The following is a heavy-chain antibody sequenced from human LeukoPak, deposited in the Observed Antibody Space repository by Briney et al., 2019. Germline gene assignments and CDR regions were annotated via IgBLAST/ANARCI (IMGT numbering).Heavy chain of an antibody. V-gene: IGHV3-11*01. J-gene: IGHJ4*02. CDR3: ASDIVATSGDY. Sequence: PGGSLRLSCAASGFTFSDYYMSWIRQAPGKALEWVAYITSSGSAIYYADSVKGRFTISRDNVKNSLYLQMNGLTADDTAIYYCASDIVATSGDYWGQGTLVTVSS. CDR1: GFTFSDYY. CDR2: ITSSGSAI. D-gene: IGHD5-12*01.